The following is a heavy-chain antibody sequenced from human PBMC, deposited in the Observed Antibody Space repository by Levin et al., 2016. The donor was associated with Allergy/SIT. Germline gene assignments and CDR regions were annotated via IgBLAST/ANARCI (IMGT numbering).Heavy chain of an antibody. Sequence: WIRQPPGKALEWLALIDWDDDKYYSTSLKTRLTISKDTSKNQVVLTMTNMDPVDTATYYCARISYRGGWYRAHFDYWGQGTLVTVSS. J-gene: IGHJ4*02. D-gene: IGHD6-19*01. CDR3: ARISYRGGWYRAHFDY. V-gene: IGHV2-70*01. CDR2: IDWDDDK.